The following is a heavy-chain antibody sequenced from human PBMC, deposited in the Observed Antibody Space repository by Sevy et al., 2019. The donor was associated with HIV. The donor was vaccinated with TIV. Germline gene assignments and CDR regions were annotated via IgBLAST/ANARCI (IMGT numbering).Heavy chain of an antibody. CDR1: EYIFTGYY. D-gene: IGHD3-22*01. Sequence: ASVKVSCKASEYIFTGYYLHWVRQAPGQGLEWMGRINPNSGGTNYAQKFQDRVTMTRDTSITTAYMEPTRLRSDDTALYFCARNYYFDSSGYYQRGAFDIWGQGTMVTVSS. V-gene: IGHV1-2*06. CDR3: ARNYYFDSSGYYQRGAFDI. J-gene: IGHJ3*02. CDR2: INPNSGGT.